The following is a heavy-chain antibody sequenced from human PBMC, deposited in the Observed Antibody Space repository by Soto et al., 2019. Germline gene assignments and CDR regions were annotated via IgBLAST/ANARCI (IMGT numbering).Heavy chain of an antibody. Sequence: SETLSLTCTVSGGSISSYYWSWIRQPPGKGLEWIGYIYYSGSTNYNPSLKSRVTISVDTSKNQFSLKLSSVTAADTAVYYCARGGGVYYDRSGYDYWGQGTLVTVSS. D-gene: IGHD3-22*01. V-gene: IGHV4-59*01. CDR1: GGSISSYY. CDR2: IYYSGST. CDR3: ARGGGVYYDRSGYDY. J-gene: IGHJ4*02.